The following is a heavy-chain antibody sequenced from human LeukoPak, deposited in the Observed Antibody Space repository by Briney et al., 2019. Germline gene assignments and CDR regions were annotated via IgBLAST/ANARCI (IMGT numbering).Heavy chain of an antibody. CDR2: INHSGST. V-gene: IGHV4-34*01. CDR1: GGSFSGYY. J-gene: IGHJ6*03. D-gene: IGHD5-18*01. CDR3: ARRRAMVKKYYYYYMDV. Sequence: SETLSLTCTVYGGSFSGYYWSWIRQPPGKGLEWIGEINHSGSTNYNPSLKSRVTISVDTSKNQFSLKLSSVTAADTAVYYCARRRAMVKKYYYYYMDVWGKGTTVTVSS.